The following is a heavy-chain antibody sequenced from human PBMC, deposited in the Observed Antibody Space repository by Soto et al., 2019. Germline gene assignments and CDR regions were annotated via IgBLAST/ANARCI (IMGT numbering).Heavy chain of an antibody. D-gene: IGHD3-10*01. V-gene: IGHV3-23*01. J-gene: IGHJ4*02. CDR3: AKSIYASGSYYWDY. CDR1: GFTFAGYA. Sequence: GGFLRLSCAASGFTFAGYAMSWVRQAPGKGLEWVSGITGSGGGAYYADSVKGRFTISRDNSKNTLYLQVNSLRAEDTAVYYCAKSIYASGSYYWDYWGQGALVTVSS. CDR2: ITGSGGGA.